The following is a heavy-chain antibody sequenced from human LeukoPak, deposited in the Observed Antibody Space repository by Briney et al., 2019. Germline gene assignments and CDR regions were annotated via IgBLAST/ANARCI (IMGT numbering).Heavy chain of an antibody. D-gene: IGHD3-3*01. Sequence: GRSLRLSCAASGFTFDDYAMHWVRQAPGKGLEWVSGISWNSGSIGYADSVKGRFTISRDNAKNSLYLQMNSLRAEDTAVYYCASEEGARFLESSYYYGMDVWGQGTTVTVSS. V-gene: IGHV3-9*01. CDR2: ISWNSGSI. CDR1: GFTFDDYA. J-gene: IGHJ6*02. CDR3: ASEEGARFLESSYYYGMDV.